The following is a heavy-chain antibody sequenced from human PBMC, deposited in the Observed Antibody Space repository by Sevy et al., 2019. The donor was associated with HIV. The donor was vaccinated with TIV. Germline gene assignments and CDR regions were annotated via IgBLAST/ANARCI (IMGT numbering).Heavy chain of an antibody. V-gene: IGHV1-8*01. CDR3: ARGVGITGTTEY. CDR1: GYTFTSYD. D-gene: IGHD1-7*01. J-gene: IGHJ4*02. Sequence: ASVKVSCKASGYTFTSYDINWVRQATGQGLEWMGWMNPNSGNTGYAQKFQGRVTMTRNTSISTAYMELSSLRSEDTAVYYCARGVGITGTTEYWGQGTLVTVSS. CDR2: MNPNSGNT.